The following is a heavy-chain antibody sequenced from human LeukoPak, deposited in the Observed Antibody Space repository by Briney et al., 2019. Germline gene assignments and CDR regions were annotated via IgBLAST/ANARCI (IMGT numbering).Heavy chain of an antibody. D-gene: IGHD1-1*01. CDR3: ARDHSTGTGIAFDI. CDR1: TFDDYA. V-gene: IGHV4-30-4*08. CDR2: IYYSGSA. Sequence: TFDDYAMHWVRQAPGKGLEWIGYIYYSGSAYYNPSLKSRVAISVDTSKNQFSLKLNSVTAADTAVYYCARDHSTGTGIAFDIWGQGTMVTVSS. J-gene: IGHJ3*02.